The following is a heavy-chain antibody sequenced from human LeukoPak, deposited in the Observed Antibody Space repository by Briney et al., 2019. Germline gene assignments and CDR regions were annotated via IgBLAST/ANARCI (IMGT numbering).Heavy chain of an antibody. V-gene: IGHV1-18*04. CDR1: GYTFTSHF. D-gene: IGHD4-11*01. CDR2: ISAYNGNT. Sequence: RASVKVSCKASGYTFTSHFMHWVRQAPGQGLEWMGWISAYNGNTNYAQKLQGRVTMTTDTSTSTAYMELRSLRSDDTAVYYCARDYRDYSGYNWFDPWGQGTLVTVSS. CDR3: ARDYRDYSGYNWFDP. J-gene: IGHJ5*02.